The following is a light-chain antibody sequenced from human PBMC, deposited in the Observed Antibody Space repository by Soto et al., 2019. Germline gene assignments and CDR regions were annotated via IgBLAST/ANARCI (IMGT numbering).Light chain of an antibody. V-gene: IGLV1-47*01. J-gene: IGLJ1*01. CDR3: AAWDDSLSGLYV. Sequence: QSALTQPPSASGTPGQRVTISYSGSSSNIGSNYVYWYQQLPGTAPKLLIYRNNQRPSGVPDRFSGSKSGTSASLAISGLRSEDEADYYCAAWDDSLSGLYVFGTGTRSPS. CDR1: SSNIGSNY. CDR2: RNN.